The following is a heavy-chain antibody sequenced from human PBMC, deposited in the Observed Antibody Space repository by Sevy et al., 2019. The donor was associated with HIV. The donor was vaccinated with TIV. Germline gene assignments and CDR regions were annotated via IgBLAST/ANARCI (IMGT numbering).Heavy chain of an antibody. V-gene: IGHV1-3*01. D-gene: IGHD6-13*01. Sequence: ASVKVSCKASGYLFISFVMHWVRQAPGQGLAWVGWINVGNGNTKYSQKFQDRVTITRDASTSTTYMELTSLTSEDTAIYYCTREAKQQLSQYFFDFWGQGTLVTVSS. CDR3: TREAKQQLSQYFFDF. CDR2: INVGNGNT. J-gene: IGHJ4*02. CDR1: GYLFISFV.